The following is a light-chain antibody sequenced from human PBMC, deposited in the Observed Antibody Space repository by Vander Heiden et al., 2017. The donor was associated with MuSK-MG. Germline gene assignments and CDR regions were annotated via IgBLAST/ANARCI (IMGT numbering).Light chain of an antibody. CDR2: AAS. V-gene: IGKV1-39*01. Sequence: DIQMTQSPSSLSASVGDRVTITCRASQGISQYLSWFLQKPGEAPKLLIYAASDLQTGVPSRFSGSGSGTIFTLTISRLQPEDSATYYCRQTYNAPVTFGQGTKVEIK. CDR1: QGISQY. CDR3: RQTYNAPVT. J-gene: IGKJ1*01.